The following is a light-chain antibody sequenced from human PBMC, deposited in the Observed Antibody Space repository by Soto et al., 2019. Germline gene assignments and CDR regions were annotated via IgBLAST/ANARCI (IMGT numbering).Light chain of an antibody. Sequence: DIQMTQSPSSLSASVGDRVTITCRASQDISKYLAWYQQKPGKVPKLLIYAASTLQSGVPSRFSGSGSGTDFTLTISSLQPEDVATYDCQKYNSAPPYNFGQWTKLE. CDR2: AAS. V-gene: IGKV1-27*01. J-gene: IGKJ2*01. CDR1: QDISKY. CDR3: QKYNSAPPYN.